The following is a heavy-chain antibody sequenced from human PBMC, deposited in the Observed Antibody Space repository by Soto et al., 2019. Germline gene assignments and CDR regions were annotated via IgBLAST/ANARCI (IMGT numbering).Heavy chain of an antibody. J-gene: IGHJ4*02. V-gene: IGHV1-45*02. Sequence: GASVKVSCKASGYTFTYRYLHWVRQAPGQALEWMGWITPFDGNTNYAQKFQGRVTITGDRSTDTAYMELSSLRSEDTAVYYCATISRRTYYDFWSGYPDLGYWGQGTLVTVSS. CDR3: ATISRRTYYDFWSGYPDLGY. D-gene: IGHD3-3*01. CDR1: GYTFTYRY. CDR2: ITPFDGNT.